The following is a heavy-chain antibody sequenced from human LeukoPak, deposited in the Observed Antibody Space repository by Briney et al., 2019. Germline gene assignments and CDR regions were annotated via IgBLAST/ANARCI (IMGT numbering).Heavy chain of an antibody. D-gene: IGHD2-21*02. V-gene: IGHV4-4*07. Sequence: SETLSLTCTVSGGSISSYYWSWIRQPAGKGLEWIGRIHTSGNTDYNPSLKSRVTMSVDTSKNQFSLKLNSVTAADTAVYCCAREGSMTARPFVSIDYWGQGTLVTVSS. J-gene: IGHJ4*02. CDR1: GGSISSYY. CDR2: IHTSGNT. CDR3: AREGSMTARPFVSIDY.